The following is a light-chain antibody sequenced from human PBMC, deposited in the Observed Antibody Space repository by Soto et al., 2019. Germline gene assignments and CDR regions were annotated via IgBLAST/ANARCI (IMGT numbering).Light chain of an antibody. CDR2: GNN. CDR3: QSYDSSLSVV. V-gene: IGLV1-40*01. CDR1: SSNIGAGYD. J-gene: IGLJ2*01. Sequence: QSALTQPPSVSGAPGQRVTISCTGSSSNIGAGYDVHWYQQLPGTAPKLLIYGNNNRPSGVPDRFSGSKSGTSASLAITGLQAEDEADYHCQSYDSSLSVVFGGGTQLTVL.